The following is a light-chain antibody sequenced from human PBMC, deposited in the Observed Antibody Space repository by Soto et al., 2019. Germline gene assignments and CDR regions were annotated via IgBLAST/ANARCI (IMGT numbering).Light chain of an antibody. Sequence: DIQMTQSPSTLSGSVGDRVTITCRASQTISSWLAWYQQKPGKAPNRLIYKASTLKSGVPSRFSGSGSGTEFTLTISSLQTDDFATYYCKHYNSYSEAFGQGTKVELK. J-gene: IGKJ1*01. V-gene: IGKV1-5*03. CDR2: KAS. CDR3: KHYNSYSEA. CDR1: QTISSW.